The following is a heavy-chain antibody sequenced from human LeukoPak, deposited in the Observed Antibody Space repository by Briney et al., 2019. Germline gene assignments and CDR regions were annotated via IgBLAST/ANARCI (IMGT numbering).Heavy chain of an antibody. D-gene: IGHD6-13*01. Sequence: SETLSLTCAVYGGSFSDYYWSWIRQPPGKGLEWIGEINHSGSTNYNPSLKSRVTISVDTSKNQFSLKLSSVTAADTAVYYCATPRNRRLYSSSWEFDYWGQGTLVTVSS. J-gene: IGHJ4*02. V-gene: IGHV4-34*01. CDR1: GGSFSDYY. CDR2: INHSGST. CDR3: ATPRNRRLYSSSWEFDY.